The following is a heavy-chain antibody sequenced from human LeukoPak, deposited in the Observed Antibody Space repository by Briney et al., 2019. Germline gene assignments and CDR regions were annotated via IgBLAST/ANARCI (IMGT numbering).Heavy chain of an antibody. Sequence: GASVKVSCKASGGTFSSYAISWVRQAPGQGLEWMGGIIPIFGTANYAQKFQGRVTITADESTSTAYMELSSLRSEDTAVYYCARDPAYYDFWSAGGDAFDIWGQGTVVTVSS. V-gene: IGHV1-69*13. CDR1: GGTFSSYA. J-gene: IGHJ3*02. CDR2: IIPIFGTA. D-gene: IGHD3-3*01. CDR3: ARDPAYYDFWSAGGDAFDI.